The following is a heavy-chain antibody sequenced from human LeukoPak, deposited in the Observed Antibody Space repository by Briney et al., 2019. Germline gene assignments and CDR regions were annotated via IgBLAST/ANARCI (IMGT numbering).Heavy chain of an antibody. CDR1: GGSISSSSYY. D-gene: IGHD2-2*01. CDR3: ARGCSSTSCYRAFDI. V-gene: IGHV4-39*07. J-gene: IGHJ3*02. CDR2: IYYSGST. Sequence: PSETLSLTCTVSGGSISSSSYYWGWIRQPPGKGLEWIGSIYYSGSTYYNPSLKSRVTISVDTSKNQFSLKLSSVTAADTAVYYCARGCSSTSCYRAFDIWGQGTMVTVSS.